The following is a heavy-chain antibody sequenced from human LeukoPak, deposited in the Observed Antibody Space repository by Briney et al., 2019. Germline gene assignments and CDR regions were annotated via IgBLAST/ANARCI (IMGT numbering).Heavy chain of an antibody. CDR3: ARSEGPHGDNYMDV. V-gene: IGHV3-21*01. J-gene: IGHJ6*03. CDR2: ISSSSSYI. D-gene: IGHD3-10*01. CDR1: GFTFSSYS. Sequence: GGSLRLSCAASGFTFSSYSMNWVRQAPGKGLEWVSSISSSSSYIYYADSVKGRFTISRDNAKNSLYLQMNSLRAEDTAVYYCARSEGPHGDNYMDVWGKGTTVTVSS.